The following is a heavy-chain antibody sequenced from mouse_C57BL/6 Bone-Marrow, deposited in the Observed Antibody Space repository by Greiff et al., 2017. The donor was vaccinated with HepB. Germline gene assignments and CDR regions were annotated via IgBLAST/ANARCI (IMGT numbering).Heavy chain of an antibody. Sequence: VQLQQSGPELVKPGASVKISCKASGYAFSSSWMHWVKQRPGKGLEWIGRINPGGGDTNYNGKFKGKATLTADKSSSTAYMQLSSLTSEDSAVYFCARSTTVVAPYFDYWGQGTTLTVSS. J-gene: IGHJ2*01. CDR3: ARSTTVVAPYFDY. CDR1: GYAFSSSW. CDR2: INPGGGDT. D-gene: IGHD1-1*01. V-gene: IGHV1-82*01.